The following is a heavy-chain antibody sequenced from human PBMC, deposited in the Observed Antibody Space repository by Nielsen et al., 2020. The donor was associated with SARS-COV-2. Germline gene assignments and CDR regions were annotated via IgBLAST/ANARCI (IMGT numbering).Heavy chain of an antibody. Sequence: SETLSLTCAVSGGSISSSNWWSWVRQPPGKGLEWIGEIYHSGSTNYNPSLKSRVTISVDTSKNQFSLKLSSVTAADTAVYYCARVGYSSGSFDYWGQGTLVTVSS. J-gene: IGHJ4*02. CDR3: ARVGYSSGSFDY. CDR2: IYHSGST. V-gene: IGHV4-4*02. D-gene: IGHD6-19*01. CDR1: GGSISSSNW.